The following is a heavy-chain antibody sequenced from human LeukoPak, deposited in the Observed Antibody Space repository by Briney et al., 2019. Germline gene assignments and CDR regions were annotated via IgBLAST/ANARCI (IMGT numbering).Heavy chain of an antibody. D-gene: IGHD2-2*01. CDR2: INAGNGNT. CDR3: ARGANAYRHCSSTSCSNWFDP. J-gene: IGHJ5*02. V-gene: IGHV1-3*03. Sequence: GASVKVSCKASGYTFTSYAMHWVRQAPGQRLEWMGWINAGNGNTKYSQEFQGRVTITRDTSASTAYMELSSLRSEDMAVYYCARGANAYRHCSSTSCSNWFDPWGQGTLVTVSS. CDR1: GYTFTSYA.